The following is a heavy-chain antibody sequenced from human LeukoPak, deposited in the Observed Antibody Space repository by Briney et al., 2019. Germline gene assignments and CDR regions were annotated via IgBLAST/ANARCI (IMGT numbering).Heavy chain of an antibody. V-gene: IGHV3-23*01. CDR2: ISGGGGST. Sequence: GGSLRLSCAASGFTFSSYAMSWVRQAPGKGLEWVSTISGGGGSTDYADSVKGRFTISRDNSKNTLSLEMNSLRAEDTAVYYCVPPPQSGSYSGWGQGTLVTVSS. J-gene: IGHJ4*02. CDR1: GFTFSSYA. D-gene: IGHD1-26*01. CDR3: VPPPQSGSYSG.